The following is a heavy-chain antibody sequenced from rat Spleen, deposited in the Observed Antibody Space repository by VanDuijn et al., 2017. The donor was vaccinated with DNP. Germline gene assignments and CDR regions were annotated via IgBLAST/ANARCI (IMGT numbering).Heavy chain of an antibody. J-gene: IGHJ2*01. CDR2: MIYDGSHT. V-gene: IGHV5-7*01. CDR1: GFTLSDCI. D-gene: IGHD4-3*01. Sequence: EVQLVESGGGLVQPGRSLKLSCAASGFTLSDCIMAWVRQAPKKGLEWVATMIYDGSHTDYGDSVKGRSTISRDNAKSTLYLQMDSLRSEETATYYCVGGNSGHFDYWGQGVMVTVSS. CDR3: VGGNSGHFDY.